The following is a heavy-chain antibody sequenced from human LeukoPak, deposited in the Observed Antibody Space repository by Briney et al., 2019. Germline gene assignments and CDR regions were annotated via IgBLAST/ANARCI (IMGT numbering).Heavy chain of an antibody. CDR3: AKDFYSGSSP. CDR2: ISYDGSNE. J-gene: IGHJ5*02. CDR1: GFTFSSYV. Sequence: PGGSLRLSCAASGFTFSSYVMHWVRQAPGKGLEWVAIISYDGSNEYYADSVKGRFTISRDNSKNTLYLQMNSLRTEDTAVYYCAKDFYSGSSPWGQGTLVTVSS. D-gene: IGHD1-26*01. V-gene: IGHV3-30*04.